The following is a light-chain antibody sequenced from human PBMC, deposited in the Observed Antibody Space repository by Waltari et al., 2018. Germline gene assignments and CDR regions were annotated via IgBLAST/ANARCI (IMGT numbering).Light chain of an antibody. J-gene: IGLJ2*01. CDR1: ELGDKV. Sequence: SYEVIQPPSMSVSPGQTANSWCSGDELGDKVVCWYLQKPGQSPALVIYDDTNRPSGIPGRFSASNSGNTATLAISGTQAMDEAEYICQTWDNSVVVFGGGTKLTVL. CDR3: QTWDNSVVV. V-gene: IGLV3-1*01. CDR2: DDT.